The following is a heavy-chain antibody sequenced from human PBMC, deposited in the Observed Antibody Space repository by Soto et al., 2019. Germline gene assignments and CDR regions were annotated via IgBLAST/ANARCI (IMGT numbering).Heavy chain of an antibody. J-gene: IGHJ6*02. Sequence: PSETLSLTCTVSGGSISSSSYYWGWIRQPPGKGLEWIGSIYYSGSTYYNPSLKSRVTISVDTSKNQFSLKLSSVTAADTAVYYCARLYSGYGSPYSSGWSRFGLSEHYYYYGMDVWGQGTTVTVSS. CDR3: ARLYSGYGSPYSSGWSRFGLSEHYYYYGMDV. CDR1: GGSISSSSYY. V-gene: IGHV4-39*01. CDR2: IYYSGST. D-gene: IGHD6-19*01.